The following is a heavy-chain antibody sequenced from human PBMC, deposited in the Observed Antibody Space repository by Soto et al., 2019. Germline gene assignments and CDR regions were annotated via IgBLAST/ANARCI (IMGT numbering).Heavy chain of an antibody. CDR1: GYTFTTFG. CDR2: LTAYDGKR. D-gene: IGHD3-10*02. V-gene: IGHV1-18*01. CDR3: ARGLTYVDFDY. J-gene: IGHJ4*02. Sequence: QVQMVQSGAEVKKTGASVKVSCKTSGYTFTTFGINWVRQAPGQGLEWMGCLTAYDGKRNFAQKFQDRLTMTMDMSTSTGYMELSGLRSDDTAVYFCARGLTYVDFDYWGRGTQVAVSS.